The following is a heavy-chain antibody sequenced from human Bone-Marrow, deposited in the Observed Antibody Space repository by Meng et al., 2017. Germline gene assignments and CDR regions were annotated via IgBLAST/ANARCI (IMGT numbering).Heavy chain of an antibody. J-gene: IGHJ4*02. Sequence: GGSLRLSCAASGFTFSSYAMSWVRQAPGKGLEWVSSISSSSSYIYYADSVKGRFTISRDNAKNSLYLQMNSLRAEDTAVYYCAREIGWFGELLMDYWGQGTLVTVSS. CDR3: AREIGWFGELLMDY. CDR2: ISSSSSYI. CDR1: GFTFSSYA. V-gene: IGHV3-21*01. D-gene: IGHD3-10*01.